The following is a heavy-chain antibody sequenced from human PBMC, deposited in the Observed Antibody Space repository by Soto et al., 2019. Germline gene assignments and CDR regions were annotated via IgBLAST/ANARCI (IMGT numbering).Heavy chain of an antibody. Sequence: PWGSLRFSCAASGFTFSFYGIQWVRQAPGKGLEWVAVISYDGRDRYYADSVKGRLTISRDNSKSRLYLLMNSLRDEDTAMYYCVKVVMTTPGQTLRRGDYWGQGTPVTVSS. CDR3: VKVVMTTPGQTLRRGDY. J-gene: IGHJ4*02. V-gene: IGHV3-30*18. D-gene: IGHD4-17*01. CDR1: GFTFSFYG. CDR2: ISYDGRDR.